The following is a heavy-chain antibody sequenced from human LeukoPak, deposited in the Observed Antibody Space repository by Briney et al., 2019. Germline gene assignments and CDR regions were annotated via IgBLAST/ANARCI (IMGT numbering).Heavy chain of an antibody. V-gene: IGHV3-48*03. J-gene: IGHJ6*03. Sequence: GGSLRLSCAASGFTFSSYEMNWVRQAPGKGLEWVSYISSSGSTIYYEDSVKGRFTISRDNAKNSLYLQMNSLRADDTALYYCARVRRDTAMVNYMGVWGKGTTVTISS. CDR2: ISSSGSTI. CDR3: ARVRRDTAMVNYMGV. CDR1: GFTFSSYE. D-gene: IGHD5-18*01.